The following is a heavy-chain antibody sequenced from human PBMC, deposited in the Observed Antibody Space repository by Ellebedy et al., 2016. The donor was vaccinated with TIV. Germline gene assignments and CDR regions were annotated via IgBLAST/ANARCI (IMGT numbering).Heavy chain of an antibody. J-gene: IGHJ4*02. CDR2: IRSTGSDK. CDR1: GFTFSNYN. CDR3: ARGGRDQWLIDY. D-gene: IGHD6-19*01. Sequence: PGGSLRLSCVASGFTFSNYNMNWVRQSPGKGLEWVSSIRSTGSDKYYAESVKGRFSISRDNSKNTLYVQMNSLRAEDTAVYYCARGGRDQWLIDYWGQGTLVTVSS. V-gene: IGHV3-21*01.